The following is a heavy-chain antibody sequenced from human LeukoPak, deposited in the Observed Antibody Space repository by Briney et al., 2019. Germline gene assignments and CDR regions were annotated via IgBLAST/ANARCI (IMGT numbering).Heavy chain of an antibody. CDR3: AREAVAGSFFDY. J-gene: IGHJ4*02. Sequence: GGSLRLSCAASGFTFSNYWMSWVRQAPGKGLEWVANIKQDGSEKYYVDSVKGRFTISRDNAKNSLYLQMNSLRAADTAVYYCAREAVAGSFFDYWGQGTLVTVSS. CDR1: GFTFSNYW. CDR2: IKQDGSEK. V-gene: IGHV3-7*01. D-gene: IGHD6-19*01.